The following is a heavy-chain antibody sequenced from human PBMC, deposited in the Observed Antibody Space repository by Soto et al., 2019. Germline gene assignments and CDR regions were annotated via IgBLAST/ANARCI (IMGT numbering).Heavy chain of an antibody. J-gene: IGHJ6*02. CDR3: ARDRGYDAHDYYYNAMDV. Sequence: GGSLRLSCISSGFTFRTYTMNWVRQAPGKGLEWVSGIRGFSPYAFYAESVKGRFTISRDNAKNSVFLQMDSLRAEDTAVYYCARDRGYDAHDYYYNAMDVWGQGTTVTVSS. CDR2: IRGFSPYA. CDR1: GFTFRTYT. V-gene: IGHV3-21*01. D-gene: IGHD3-10*01.